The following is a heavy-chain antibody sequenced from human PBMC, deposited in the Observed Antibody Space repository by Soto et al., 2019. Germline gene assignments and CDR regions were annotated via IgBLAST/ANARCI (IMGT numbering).Heavy chain of an antibody. CDR3: ARESLACSGGSCYFPVFDY. V-gene: IGHV3-48*01. J-gene: IGHJ4*02. Sequence: GGFLRLSCAASGFTFSSYSRNWVRQAPGKRMEWVSYISSSSSTIYYADSVKGRFTISRDNAKNSLYLQMNSLRAEDTAVYYCARESLACSGGSCYFPVFDYWGQGTLVTVSS. CDR2: ISSSSSTI. D-gene: IGHD2-15*01. CDR1: GFTFSSYS.